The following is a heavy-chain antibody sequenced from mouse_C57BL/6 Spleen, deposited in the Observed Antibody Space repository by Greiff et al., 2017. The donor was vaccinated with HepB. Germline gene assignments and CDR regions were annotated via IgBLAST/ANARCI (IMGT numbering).Heavy chain of an antibody. D-gene: IGHD2-5*01. CDR3: AGTYYSNYGYVDY. CDR2: ISYDGSN. V-gene: IGHV3-6*01. Sequence: EVKLEESGPGLVKPSQSLSLTCSVTGYSITSGYYWNWIRQFPGNKLEWMGYISYDGSNNYNPSLKNRISITRDTSKNQFFLKLNSVTTEDTATYYCAGTYYSNYGYVDYWGQGTTLTVSS. CDR1: GYSITSGYY. J-gene: IGHJ2*01.